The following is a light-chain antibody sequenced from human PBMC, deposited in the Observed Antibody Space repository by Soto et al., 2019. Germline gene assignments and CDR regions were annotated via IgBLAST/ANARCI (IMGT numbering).Light chain of an antibody. CDR1: SSDVGGYNY. V-gene: IGLV2-14*01. CDR3: SSYTSSSTLYV. CDR2: DVS. Sequence: QPALTQPASGAGSPGRSITISCTGTSSDVGGYNYVSWYQQHPGKAPKLMIYDVSNRPSGVSNRFSGSKSGNTASLTISGLQAEDEADYYCSSYTSSSTLYVFGTGTKVTVL. J-gene: IGLJ1*01.